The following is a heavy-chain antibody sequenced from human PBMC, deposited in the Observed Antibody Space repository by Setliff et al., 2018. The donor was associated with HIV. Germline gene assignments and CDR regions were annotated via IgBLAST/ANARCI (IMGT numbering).Heavy chain of an antibody. D-gene: IGHD4-4*01. J-gene: IGHJ4*02. CDR2: MNPNTYNT. V-gene: IGHV1-8*01. CDR3: ARGTYYSPVDKTTVREGDGYYFDY. CDR1: GYTFTNYD. Sequence: ASVKVPCKASGYTFTNYDLNWVRQATGQGLEWMGWMNPNTYNTGYAQRFQGRVTMTRSTSRSTADMELSKLRSEDTALHYWARGTYYSPVDKTTVREGDGYYFDYWGQGTLVTVSS.